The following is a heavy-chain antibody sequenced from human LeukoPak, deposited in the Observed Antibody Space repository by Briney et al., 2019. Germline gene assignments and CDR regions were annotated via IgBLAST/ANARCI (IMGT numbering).Heavy chain of an antibody. CDR1: GFTFSSYW. D-gene: IGHD3-10*01. Sequence: EGSLRLSCAASGFTFSSYWMHWVRQAPGKGLVWVSRIDSDGGNTRYADSVKGRFTISRDNAKNTLYLQMNSLRAEDTAVYYCARRGTGELGFDYWGQGILVTVSS. J-gene: IGHJ4*02. CDR2: IDSDGGNT. V-gene: IGHV3-74*01. CDR3: ARRGTGELGFDY.